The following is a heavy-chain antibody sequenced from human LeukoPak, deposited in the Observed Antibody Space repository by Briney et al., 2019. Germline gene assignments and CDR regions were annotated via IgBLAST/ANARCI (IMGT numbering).Heavy chain of an antibody. CDR2: IYPGDSDT. CDR1: AYSFTSYW. D-gene: IGHD5-24*01. Sequence: SGESLKISCKGSAYSFTSYWIGWVRQMPGKGLEWMGIIYPGDSDTRYSPPFQGQVTISADKSISTAYLQWSSLKASDTAMYYCARSCRDGYRDFDYWGQGTLVTVSS. J-gene: IGHJ4*02. V-gene: IGHV5-51*01. CDR3: ARSCRDGYRDFDY.